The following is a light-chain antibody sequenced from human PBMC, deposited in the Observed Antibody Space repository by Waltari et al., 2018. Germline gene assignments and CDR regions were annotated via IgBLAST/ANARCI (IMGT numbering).Light chain of an antibody. J-gene: IGLJ3*02. V-gene: IGLV2-8*01. CDR3: FAYLGSDSWV. CDR2: EVH. Sequence: QSALTQPPSASGSPGQSVTISFTGATIAAYNYISWYQQHPGKAPKHNIHEVHKRPSGVPDRFAGSKSGNTASLTVSGLQPEDESKYYCFAYLGSDSWVFGGGNKLTVL. CDR1: TIAAYNY.